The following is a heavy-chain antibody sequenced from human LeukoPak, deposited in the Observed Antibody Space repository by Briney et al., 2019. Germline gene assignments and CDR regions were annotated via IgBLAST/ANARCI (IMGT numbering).Heavy chain of an antibody. CDR1: GFTVSSNY. J-gene: IGHJ4*02. D-gene: IGHD3-22*01. CDR3: ATARPYYYDSSGYYNFDY. V-gene: IGHV3-66*02. CDR2: IYSGGST. Sequence: GGSLRLSCAASGFTVSSNYMSWVRQAPGKGLEWVSVIYSGGSTHYADSVKGRFTISRDNSKNTLYLQMNSLRAEDTAVYYCATARPYYYDSSGYYNFDYWGQGTLVTVSS.